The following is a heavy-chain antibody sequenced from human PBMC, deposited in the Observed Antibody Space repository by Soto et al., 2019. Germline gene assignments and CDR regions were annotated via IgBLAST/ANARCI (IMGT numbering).Heavy chain of an antibody. D-gene: IGHD3-16*01. V-gene: IGHV4-39*01. CDR3: ARHAPAAPSVEVMDWFDP. CDR1: GGSISSSSYY. Sequence: PSETLSLTCTVSGGSISSSSYYWGWIRQPPGKGLEWIGSIYYSGSTYYNPSLKSRVTISVDTSKNQFSLKLSSVTAADTAVYYCARHAPAAPSVEVMDWFDPWGQGTLVTVSS. CDR2: IYYSGST. J-gene: IGHJ5*02.